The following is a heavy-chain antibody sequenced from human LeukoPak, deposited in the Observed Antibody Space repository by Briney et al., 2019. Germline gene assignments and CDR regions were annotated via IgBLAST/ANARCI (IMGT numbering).Heavy chain of an antibody. Sequence: ASVTVSCKTSGYTFTNYYVHWVRQAPGQGLEWMGYIVPDSGGADYDQKFQGRVTMTRDKSISTVYMELSSLRPDDTAVYYCSTEDKYCSGANCGKYWGQGTLVTVSS. V-gene: IGHV1-2*02. D-gene: IGHD2-15*01. CDR2: IVPDSGGA. J-gene: IGHJ4*02. CDR1: GYTFTNYY. CDR3: STEDKYCSGANCGKY.